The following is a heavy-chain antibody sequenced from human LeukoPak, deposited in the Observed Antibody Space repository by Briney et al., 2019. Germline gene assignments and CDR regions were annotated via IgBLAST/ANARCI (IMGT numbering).Heavy chain of an antibody. CDR1: GGSFSGYY. CDR2: INHSGST. CDR3: ARGGFRRVSVVVVTFFDY. J-gene: IGHJ4*02. Sequence: SETLSLTCAVYGGSFSGYYWSWIRQPPGKGLEWIGEINHSGSTNYNPSLKSRVTISVDMSKNQFSLKLSSVTAADTAVYYCARGGFRRVSVVVVTFFDYWGQGTLVTVSS. D-gene: IGHD3-22*01. V-gene: IGHV4-34*01.